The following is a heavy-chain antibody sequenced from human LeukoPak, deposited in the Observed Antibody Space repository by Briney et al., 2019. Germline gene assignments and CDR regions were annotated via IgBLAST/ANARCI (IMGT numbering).Heavy chain of an antibody. V-gene: IGHV3-48*03. Sequence: GGSLRLSCAASGFTFSNYEMHWVRQAPGKGLEWVSYISSSGSTIYYADPVKGRFTISRDNAKNSLYLQMNSLRAEDTAVYYCASSYDSIVGGYYMDVWGKGTTVTISS. D-gene: IGHD3-22*01. CDR2: ISSSGSTI. CDR3: ASSYDSIVGGYYMDV. CDR1: GFTFSNYE. J-gene: IGHJ6*03.